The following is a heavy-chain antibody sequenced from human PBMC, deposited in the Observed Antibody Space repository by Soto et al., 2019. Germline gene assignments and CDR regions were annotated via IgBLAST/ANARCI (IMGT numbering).Heavy chain of an antibody. CDR1: GYTFTNYG. J-gene: IGHJ4*02. CDR2: ISAYNGNT. CDR3: ARVLVVVPVASLGVDY. Sequence: QVQLVQSGAEVKKPGASVKVSCKASGYTFTNYGICWVRQAPGQGLEWMGWISAYNGNTKYAQKLQGRVNMTTDTSTSTTYMELRSLRSDDTAVYYCARVLVVVPVASLGVDYWGQGALVTVSS. V-gene: IGHV1-18*01. D-gene: IGHD2-2*01.